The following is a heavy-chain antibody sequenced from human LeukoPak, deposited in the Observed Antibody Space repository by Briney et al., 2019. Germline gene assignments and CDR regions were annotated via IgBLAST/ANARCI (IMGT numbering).Heavy chain of an antibody. J-gene: IGHJ4*02. CDR2: MNPNSGNT. CDR3: ARVEYNGGYSHLY. D-gene: IGHD5-12*01. V-gene: IGHV1-8*01. Sequence: ASVKVSCKASGYTFTSYDINWVRQATGQGLEWMGWMNPNSGNTGYAQKFQGRVTMTRSIFMTTAYMELSSLRSEDTAIYYCARVEYNGGYSHLYWGQGTLLTVSS. CDR1: GYTFTSYD.